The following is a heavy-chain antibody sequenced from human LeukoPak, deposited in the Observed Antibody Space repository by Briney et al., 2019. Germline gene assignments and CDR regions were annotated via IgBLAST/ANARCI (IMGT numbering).Heavy chain of an antibody. J-gene: IGHJ4*02. CDR3: ARVWTDSGSYYDDRGAFDY. D-gene: IGHD1-26*01. CDR1: GYSISSGYY. CDR2: IYHSGST. V-gene: IGHV4-38-2*02. Sequence: PSETLSLTCTVSGYSISSGYYWGWIRPPPGKGLEWIGIIYHSGSTYYNPSLKSRVTISVDTSKNQISLKLSSVTAADTALYYCARVWTDSGSYYDDRGAFDYWGQGTLVTVSS.